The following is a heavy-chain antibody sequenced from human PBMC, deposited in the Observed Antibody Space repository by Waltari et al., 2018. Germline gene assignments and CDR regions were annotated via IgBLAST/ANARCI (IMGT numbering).Heavy chain of an antibody. D-gene: IGHD6-25*01. Sequence: QVQLQQRGAGLLKPSETLSLTCAVYGGSFVGYYLSWIRQPPGKGLEWIGEINHSGSTNYTPSLKSRVTISVDTSKHQLSLKLSSVPAADTAVYYCARGQRPWLRMYNWFDPWGQGTLVTVSS. J-gene: IGHJ5*02. CDR3: ARGQRPWLRMYNWFDP. CDR1: GGSFVGYY. V-gene: IGHV4-34*01. CDR2: INHSGST.